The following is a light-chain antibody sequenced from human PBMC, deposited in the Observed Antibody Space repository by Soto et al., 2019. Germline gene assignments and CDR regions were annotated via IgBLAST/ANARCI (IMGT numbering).Light chain of an antibody. Sequence: EIVLTQAPATLSLSPGERGTVSGRASQRVSSYLAWYQQKPGEGPRLLTYDASNRATGIPPRFSGSGSGTHFTLPIRSLEPEDFAFYSCHQRSNWPPLVGAGTTV. CDR2: DAS. CDR3: HQRSNWPPL. V-gene: IGKV3-11*01. J-gene: IGKJ4*01. CDR1: QRVSSY.